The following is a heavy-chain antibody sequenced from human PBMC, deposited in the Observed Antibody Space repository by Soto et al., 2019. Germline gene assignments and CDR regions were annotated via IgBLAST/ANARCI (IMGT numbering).Heavy chain of an antibody. CDR1: GYTFTSYG. J-gene: IGHJ6*02. CDR3: ARNVGRPPYYYYDGMDV. Sequence: QVQLVQSGAEVKKPGASVKVSCKASGYTFTSYGISWVRQAPGQGLEWMGWISAYNGNTNYAQKLQGRVTMTTDTSTSTAYLELRSLRSDDTAVYYCARNVGRPPYYYYDGMDVWGQGTTVTVSS. CDR2: ISAYNGNT. V-gene: IGHV1-18*01.